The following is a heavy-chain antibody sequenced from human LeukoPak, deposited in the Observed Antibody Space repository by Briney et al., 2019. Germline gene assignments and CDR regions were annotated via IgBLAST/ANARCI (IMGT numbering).Heavy chain of an antibody. J-gene: IGHJ3*02. CDR3: ARDRSVWYYYDSSCSNTENAFDI. CDR2: INPNSGGT. Sequence: GASVKVSCKASGYTFTGYYMHWVRQAPGQGLEWMGWINPNSGGTNYAQKFQGRVTMTRDTSISTAYMELSRLRSDDTAVYYCARDRSVWYYYDSSCSNTENAFDIWGQGTMVTVSS. CDR1: GYTFTGYY. V-gene: IGHV1-2*02. D-gene: IGHD3-22*01.